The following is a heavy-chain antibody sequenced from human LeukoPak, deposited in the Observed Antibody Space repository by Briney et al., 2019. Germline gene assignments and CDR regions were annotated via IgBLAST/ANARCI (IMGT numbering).Heavy chain of an antibody. CDR2: ISSSGSTI. J-gene: IGHJ5*02. Sequence: GGSLRLSCVASGFIFSSYDMNWVRRAPGRGLEWVSFISSSGSTIYYADSVKGRFTISRDNAKNSLYLQMNSLRAEDTALYHCARVVSYYYGSGSTNWFDPWGQGTLVTVSS. V-gene: IGHV3-48*03. D-gene: IGHD3-10*01. CDR1: GFIFSSYD. CDR3: ARVVSYYYGSGSTNWFDP.